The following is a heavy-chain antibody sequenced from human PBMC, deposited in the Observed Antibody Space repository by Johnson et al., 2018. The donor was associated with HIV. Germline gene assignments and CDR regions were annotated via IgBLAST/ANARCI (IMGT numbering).Heavy chain of an antibody. CDR2: ISYDGSNK. CDR3: ARDRGWELLLGAFDI. V-gene: IGHV3-30*03. J-gene: IGHJ3*02. D-gene: IGHD1-26*01. CDR1: KFTFSSYG. Sequence: QVQLVESGGGVVQPGRSLRLSCAASKFTFSSYGMHWVRQAPGKGLEWVAVISYDGSNKYYADSVKGRFTISRDNSKNTLYLQMNSLRAEDTAVYYCARDRGWELLLGAFDIWGQGTMVTVSS.